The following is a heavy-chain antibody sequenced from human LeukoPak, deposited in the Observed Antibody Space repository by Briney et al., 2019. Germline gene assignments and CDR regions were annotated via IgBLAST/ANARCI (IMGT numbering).Heavy chain of an antibody. CDR3: ARDRAVPGRGYCFDC. D-gene: IGHD6-19*01. CDR2: IYIGGST. CDR1: GFTVSSSY. Sequence: PGGSLRLSCAASGFTVSSSYMTWVRQAPGKGLEWVSTIYIGGSTYYADSVKGRFTISRDNSKNTLYLQMNSLRAEDTAVYYCARDRAVPGRGYCFDCWGQGTLVTVSS. V-gene: IGHV3-53*01. J-gene: IGHJ4*02.